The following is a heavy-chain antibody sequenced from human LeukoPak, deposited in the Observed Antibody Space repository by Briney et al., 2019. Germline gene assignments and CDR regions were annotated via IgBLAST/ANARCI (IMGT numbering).Heavy chain of an antibody. CDR3: ARDQHSGWYYFDY. CDR2: INHSGST. CDR1: GGSFSVYY. V-gene: IGHV4-34*01. J-gene: IGHJ4*02. D-gene: IGHD6-19*01. Sequence: SETLSLTCAVYGGSFSVYYWSWIRQPPGKGLEWIGEINHSGSTNYNPSLKSRVTISVDTSKNQFSLKLSSVTAADTAVYYCARDQHSGWYYFDYWGQGTLVTVSS.